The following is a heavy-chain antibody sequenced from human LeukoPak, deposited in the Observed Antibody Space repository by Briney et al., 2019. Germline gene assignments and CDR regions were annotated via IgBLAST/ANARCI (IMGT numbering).Heavy chain of an antibody. V-gene: IGHV3-23*01. Sequence: GGSLRLSCAASGFTISNYALSWVRQAPGKGLEWVSAISGSGGSTYYADSVKGRFTISRDNSKNTLSLQMSSLRAEDTAVYYCAKDGVVYYYDSSGFIDYWGQGTPVTVSS. J-gene: IGHJ4*02. CDR2: ISGSGGST. D-gene: IGHD3-22*01. CDR1: GFTISNYA. CDR3: AKDGVVYYYDSSGFIDY.